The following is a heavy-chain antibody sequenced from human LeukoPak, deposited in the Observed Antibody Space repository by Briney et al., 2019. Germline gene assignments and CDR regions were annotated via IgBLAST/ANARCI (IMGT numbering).Heavy chain of an antibody. CDR3: ARVVGFYDSSAFDL. Sequence: NPSETLSLTCTVSGGSISSYYWSWIRQPPGKGLEWIGYVYYTGSTNYNPSLNSRVTMSIDTSKNQSSLRLSSVTAADTAVYYCARVVGFYDSSAFDLWGQGTLVTVSS. J-gene: IGHJ5*02. CDR1: GGSISSYY. CDR2: VYYTGST. V-gene: IGHV4-59*01. D-gene: IGHD3-22*01.